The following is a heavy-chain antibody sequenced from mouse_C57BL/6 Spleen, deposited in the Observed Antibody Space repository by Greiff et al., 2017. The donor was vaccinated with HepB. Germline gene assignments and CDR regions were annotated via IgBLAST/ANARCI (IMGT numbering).Heavy chain of an antibody. CDR2: ISSGSSTI. J-gene: IGHJ2*01. V-gene: IGHV5-17*01. CDR1: GFTFSDYG. D-gene: IGHD2-5*01. CDR3: AKDSKYVYYFDY. Sequence: EVQWVESGGGLVKPGGSLKLSCAASGFTFSDYGMHWVRQAPEKGLEWVAYISSGSSTIYYADTVKGRFTISRDNAKNTLFLQMTSLRSEDTAMYYCAKDSKYVYYFDYWGQGTTLTVSS.